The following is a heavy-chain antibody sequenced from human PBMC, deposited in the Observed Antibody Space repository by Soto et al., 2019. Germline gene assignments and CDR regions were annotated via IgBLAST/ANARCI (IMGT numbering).Heavy chain of an antibody. D-gene: IGHD3-3*01. CDR1: GGAIGSHY. CDR3: ARGQRFSDWFDP. J-gene: IGHJ5*02. CDR2: IYGSGST. Sequence: XGTLSLTCTISGGAIGSHYWTWIRQPAGKGLEWIGRIYGSGSTKYNPSLQSRVTMSLDTSKNQFSLRLESVTAADTAVYYCARGQRFSDWFDPWGQGTLVTVSS. V-gene: IGHV4-4*07.